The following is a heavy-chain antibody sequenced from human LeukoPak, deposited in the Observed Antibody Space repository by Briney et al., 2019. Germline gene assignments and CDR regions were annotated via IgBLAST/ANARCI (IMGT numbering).Heavy chain of an antibody. CDR2: ISSSGSTI. Sequence: GGSLRLSCAASGFTLSSYEMNWVRQAPGKGLEWVSYISSSGSTIYYADSVKGRFTISRDNAKNSLYLQMNSLRAEDTAVYYCARGHPNRWFDPWGQGTLVTVSS. V-gene: IGHV3-48*03. D-gene: IGHD4/OR15-4a*01. CDR3: ARGHPNRWFDP. J-gene: IGHJ5*02. CDR1: GFTLSSYE.